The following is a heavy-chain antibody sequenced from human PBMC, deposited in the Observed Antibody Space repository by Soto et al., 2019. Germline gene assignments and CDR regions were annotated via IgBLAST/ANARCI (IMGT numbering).Heavy chain of an antibody. J-gene: IGHJ6*02. Sequence: SETLSLTCTVSGGSINTYYWSWIRQSSGTGVEWIGYISYSGVTNYNPSLKSRLTISVDTSKNQFSLRLTSVTAADTAVYYCARLPYVRSNYYGLDIWGQGTTVTVSS. V-gene: IGHV4-59*01. CDR2: ISYSGVT. CDR3: ARLPYVRSNYYGLDI. D-gene: IGHD3-10*02. CDR1: GGSINTYY.